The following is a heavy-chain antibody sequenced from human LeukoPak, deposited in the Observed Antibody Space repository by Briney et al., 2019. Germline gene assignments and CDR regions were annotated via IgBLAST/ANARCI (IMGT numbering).Heavy chain of an antibody. Sequence: ASVKVSCKASGSTFTSYGISWVRQAPGQGLEWMGWISAYNGNTNYAQKLQGRVTMTTDTSTSTAYMELRSLRSDDTAVYYCARDPWYYYDSSGYYYYYGMDVWGQGTTVTVSS. CDR3: ARDPWYYYDSSGYYYYYGMDV. CDR2: ISAYNGNT. V-gene: IGHV1-18*01. CDR1: GSTFTSYG. J-gene: IGHJ6*02. D-gene: IGHD3-22*01.